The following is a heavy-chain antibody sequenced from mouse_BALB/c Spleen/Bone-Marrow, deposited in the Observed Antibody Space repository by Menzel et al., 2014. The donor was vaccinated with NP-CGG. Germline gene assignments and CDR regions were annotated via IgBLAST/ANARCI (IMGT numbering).Heavy chain of an antibody. CDR2: ISNGGGSI. V-gene: IGHV5-12-2*01. CDR3: TRGGNWDDFDY. Sequence: EVQLVESGGGLVQPGGSLKISCAASGFTFSSYIMSWVRQTPEKRLEWVAYISNGGGSIYYPDTVKGRFTISRDNAKNTLYLQMTSLRSEDTAMYYCTRGGNWDDFDYWGQGTTLTVSS. J-gene: IGHJ2*01. D-gene: IGHD4-1*01. CDR1: GFTFSSYI.